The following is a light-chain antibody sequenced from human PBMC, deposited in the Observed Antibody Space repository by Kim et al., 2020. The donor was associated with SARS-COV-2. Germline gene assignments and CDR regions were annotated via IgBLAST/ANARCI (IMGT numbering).Light chain of an antibody. CDR1: QTVSSY. V-gene: IGKV3-11*01. CDR2: DAS. CDR3: QQRSNWPRT. J-gene: IGKJ1*01. Sequence: EIVLTQSPATLSLSPGERATLSCRASQTVSSYLAWYQQRPGQAPRFLIYDASNRATGIPARFSGSGSGTAFTLTISSLEPEDFAVYYCQQRSNWPRTFGQGTKVDIK.